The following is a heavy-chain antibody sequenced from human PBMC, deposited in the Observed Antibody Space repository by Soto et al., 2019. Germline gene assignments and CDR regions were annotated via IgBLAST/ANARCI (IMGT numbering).Heavy chain of an antibody. J-gene: IGHJ6*02. CDR2: IYPGDSDT. D-gene: IGHD3-10*01. V-gene: IGHV5-51*01. CDR3: ARPHYYGSGNPYGMDV. Sequence: GESLKISCKGSGYSFTSYWIGWVRQMPGKGLEWMGIIYPGDSDTRYSPSFQGQVTISADKSISTAYLQWSSLKASDTAMYYCARPHYYGSGNPYGMDVWGQGTTVTVSS. CDR1: GYSFTSYW.